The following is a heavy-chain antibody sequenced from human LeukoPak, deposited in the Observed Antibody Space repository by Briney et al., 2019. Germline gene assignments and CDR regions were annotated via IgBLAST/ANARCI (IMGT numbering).Heavy chain of an antibody. CDR1: GFTVSSNY. CDR2: IYSGGST. CDR3: ASDAMVRGGFYYYYMDV. V-gene: IGHV3-66*01. D-gene: IGHD3-10*01. J-gene: IGHJ6*03. Sequence: GGSLRLSCAASGFTVSSNYMSWVRQAPGKGLEWVSVIYSGGSTYYADSVKGRFTISRDNSKNTLYLQMNSLRAEDTAVYYCASDAMVRGGFYYYYMDVWGKGTTVTISS.